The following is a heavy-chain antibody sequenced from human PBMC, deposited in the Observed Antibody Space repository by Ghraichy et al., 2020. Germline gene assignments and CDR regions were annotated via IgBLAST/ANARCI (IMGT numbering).Heavy chain of an antibody. Sequence: GESLNISCKGSGYTFSNYWIAWVRQMPGKGLEYMGIFYPSDSDTIYSPSFQGQVTISADKSISTAYLQWSSLKASDTAIYYCVWGSSGYLYFYYCGQGTLVTVSS. J-gene: IGHJ4*02. CDR1: GYTFSNYW. CDR2: FYPSDSDT. V-gene: IGHV5-51*01. D-gene: IGHD3-22*01. CDR3: VWGSSGYLYFYY.